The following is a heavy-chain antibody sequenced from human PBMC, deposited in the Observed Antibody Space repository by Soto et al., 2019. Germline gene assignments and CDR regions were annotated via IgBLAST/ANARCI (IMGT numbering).Heavy chain of an antibody. D-gene: IGHD4-17*01. CDR3: ARVTYGDYTFLDS. Sequence: QGLLIQSRAEVRRPGATVKISCKASENTFTNFFFHWVRQAPGRSLEWLGMVNPTFGVTKYEQRFQGRLTMTGDTSTSTVFLEVRGLTSNDTALYFCARVTYGDYTFLDSWGHGTLVTVSS. CDR1: ENTFTNFF. V-gene: IGHV1-46*01. J-gene: IGHJ5*01. CDR2: VNPTFGVT.